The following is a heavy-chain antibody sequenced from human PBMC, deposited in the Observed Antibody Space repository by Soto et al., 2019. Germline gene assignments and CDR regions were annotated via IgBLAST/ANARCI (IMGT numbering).Heavy chain of an antibody. J-gene: IGHJ2*01. Sequence: QVQLVQSGAEVKKPGSSVKVSCKASGGTFSSYAISWVRQAPGQGREWMGGIIPIFGTANYAQKFQGRVTITADKTTTTAHLERSSLRSEDAAVYYGATQDIVATIDHGYFDLWGRGTLVTVSS. CDR3: ATQDIVATIDHGYFDL. CDR2: IIPIFGTA. CDR1: GGTFSSYA. D-gene: IGHD5-12*01. V-gene: IGHV1-69*06.